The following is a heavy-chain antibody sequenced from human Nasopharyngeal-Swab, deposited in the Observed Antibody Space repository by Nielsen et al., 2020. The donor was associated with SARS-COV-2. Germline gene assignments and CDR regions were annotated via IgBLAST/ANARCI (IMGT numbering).Heavy chain of an antibody. CDR1: GGSISSGGYS. D-gene: IGHD3-22*01. V-gene: IGHV4-30-2*01. J-gene: IGHJ3*02. Sequence: SETLSLTFAVSGGSISSGGYSWSWIRQPPGKGLEWIGYIYHSGSTYYNPSLKSRVTISVDRSKNQFSLKLSSVTAADTAVYYCARSDYYEYYAFDIWGQGTMVTVSS. CDR3: ARSDYYEYYAFDI. CDR2: IYHSGST.